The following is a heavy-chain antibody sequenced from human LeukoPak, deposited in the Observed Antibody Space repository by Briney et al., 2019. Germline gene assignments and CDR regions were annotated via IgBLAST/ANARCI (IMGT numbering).Heavy chain of an antibody. D-gene: IGHD3-9*01. CDR1: GFTFSSYG. V-gene: IGHV3-30*18. Sequence: PGRSLRLSCAASGFTFSSYGMHWVRQAPGKGLEWVAVISYDGSNKYYADSVKGRFTISRDNSKNTLYLQMNSLRVEDTAVYFCAKSMTGLDDYWGQGTLVTVSS. J-gene: IGHJ4*02. CDR2: ISYDGSNK. CDR3: AKSMTGLDDY.